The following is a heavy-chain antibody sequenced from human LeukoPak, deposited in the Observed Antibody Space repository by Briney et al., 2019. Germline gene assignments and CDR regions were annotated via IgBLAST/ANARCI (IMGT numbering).Heavy chain of an antibody. Sequence: KPSETLSLTCTVSGVSISSYYWSWIRQPAGRGLEWIGRIYSSGSTNYNPSLRSRMSMSVDTSKNHFSLMLRSVTAAGTALYYCARQVAGSDSFDIWGQGTKVTVST. D-gene: IGHD6-19*01. CDR1: GVSISSYY. CDR3: ARQVAGSDSFDI. CDR2: IYSSGST. J-gene: IGHJ3*02. V-gene: IGHV4-4*07.